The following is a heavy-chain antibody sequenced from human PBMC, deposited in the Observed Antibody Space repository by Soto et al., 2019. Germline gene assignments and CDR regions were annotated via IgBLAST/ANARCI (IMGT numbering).Heavy chain of an antibody. V-gene: IGHV3-33*01. CDR2: IWYDGSNK. CDR3: ARDCNLTVGIAARQIYYGLHV. Sequence: GGSLRLSCAASGFTFSSYGMHWVRQAPGKGLEWVAVIWYDGSNKYYADSVKGRFTISRDNSKNTLYLQMNSLRAEDTAVYYCARDCNLTVGIAARQIYYGLHVRGQATTVTVSS. D-gene: IGHD6-6*01. CDR1: GFTFSSYG. J-gene: IGHJ6*01.